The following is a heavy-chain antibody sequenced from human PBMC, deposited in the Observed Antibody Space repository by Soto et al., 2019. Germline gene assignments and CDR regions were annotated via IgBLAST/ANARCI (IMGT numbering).Heavy chain of an antibody. Sequence: GESLKISCKGSGYTFTSYWIAWVRQMPGKGLEWMGIIYPADSDTRYSPSFQGQVTISADKSISTAYLQWSSLKASDTAIYYCARSLIMADRAYDIWGQGKMVTVSS. D-gene: IGHD5-12*01. CDR3: ARSLIMADRAYDI. V-gene: IGHV5-51*01. CDR2: IYPADSDT. CDR1: GYTFTSYW. J-gene: IGHJ3*02.